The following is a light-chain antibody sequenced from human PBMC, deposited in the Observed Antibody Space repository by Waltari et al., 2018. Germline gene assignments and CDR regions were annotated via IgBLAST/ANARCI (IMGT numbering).Light chain of an antibody. Sequence: QSALTQPRSVSGSPGQSGTISCTGTSSDAGGYNYVSWYQQHPGKAPKLVMYDVSKRPSWVPDRFSGSQSGTTASLTISGLQAEDEAHYYCCSFSGSVVFVGGTKLTVL. V-gene: IGLV2-11*01. CDR1: SSDAGGYNY. J-gene: IGLJ2*01. CDR3: CSFSGSVV. CDR2: DVS.